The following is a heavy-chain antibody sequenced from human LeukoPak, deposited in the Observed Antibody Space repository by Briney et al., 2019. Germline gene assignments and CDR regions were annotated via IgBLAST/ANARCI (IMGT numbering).Heavy chain of an antibody. V-gene: IGHV4-30-2*01. D-gene: IGHD1-26*01. CDR3: ARQAVSGELPD. CDR1: GGSISSGGYS. CDR2: IYHSGST. J-gene: IGHJ4*02. Sequence: SETLSLTCAVSGGSISSGGYSWSWIRQPPGKGLEWIGYIYHSGSTYYNPSLKSRVTISVDRSKNQFSLKLSSVTAADAAVYYCARQAVSGELPDWGQGTLVTVSS.